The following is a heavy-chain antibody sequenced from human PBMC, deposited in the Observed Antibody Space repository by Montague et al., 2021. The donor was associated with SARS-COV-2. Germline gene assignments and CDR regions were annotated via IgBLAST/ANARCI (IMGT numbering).Heavy chain of an antibody. CDR1: GGSFSGYY. CDR2: INHSGST. Sequence: SETLSLTCAVSGGSFSGYYWSWIRQPPGKGLEWIGEINHSGSTNSNPSLKSRVTISVDTSKNQFSLKLSSVTAADTAVYYCAGGRRILLWFGELLSGGDYYGMDVWGQGTTVTVSS. D-gene: IGHD3-10*01. V-gene: IGHV4-34*01. J-gene: IGHJ6*02. CDR3: AGGRRILLWFGELLSGGDYYGMDV.